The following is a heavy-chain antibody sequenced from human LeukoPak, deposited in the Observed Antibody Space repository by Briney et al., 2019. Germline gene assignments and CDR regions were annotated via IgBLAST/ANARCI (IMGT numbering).Heavy chain of an antibody. V-gene: IGHV4-34*01. CDR3: ARDRVLYEFWNGYSVEEGVDP. D-gene: IGHD3-3*01. J-gene: IGHJ5*02. Sequence: SETLSLTCAVYGGFFSGHYWSWIRQPPGKGLEWIGEINHSGSTNYNPSLKSRVTIAVGRSKNQFSLKLSSVTAADTAVYYWARDRVLYEFWNGYSVEEGVDPWGQGTLVTVSS. CDR1: GGFFSGHY. CDR2: INHSGST.